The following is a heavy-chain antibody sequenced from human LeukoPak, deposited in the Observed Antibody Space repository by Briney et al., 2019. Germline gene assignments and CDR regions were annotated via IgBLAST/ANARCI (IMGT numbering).Heavy chain of an antibody. CDR1: GYSFTSYW. D-gene: IGHD2-2*01. CDR2: IDPSDSYT. CDR3: ARHMKICSSTSCYSYYGMDV. V-gene: IGHV5-10-1*01. Sequence: GESLKISCKGSGYSFTSYWISWVRQMPGKGLEWMGRIDPSDSYTNYSPSFQGHVTISADKSISTAYLQWSSLKASDTAMYCCARHMKICSSTSCYSYYGMDVWGQGTTVTVSS. J-gene: IGHJ6*02.